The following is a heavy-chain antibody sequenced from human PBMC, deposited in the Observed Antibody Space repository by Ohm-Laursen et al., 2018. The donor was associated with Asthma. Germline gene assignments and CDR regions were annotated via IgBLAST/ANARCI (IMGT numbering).Heavy chain of an antibody. Sequence: GSLRLSCSASGFTFSGSWMIWVRQTPGKGLQWLVFIKPDGSQTYYADSLEGRFSISRDNAKNSLYLQMNSLRAEDTAVYYCARDRCSGGSCYPGLPNDYWGQGTLVTVSS. CDR1: GFTFSGSW. V-gene: IGHV3-7*01. J-gene: IGHJ4*02. CDR3: ARDRCSGGSCYPGLPNDY. D-gene: IGHD2-15*01. CDR2: IKPDGSQT.